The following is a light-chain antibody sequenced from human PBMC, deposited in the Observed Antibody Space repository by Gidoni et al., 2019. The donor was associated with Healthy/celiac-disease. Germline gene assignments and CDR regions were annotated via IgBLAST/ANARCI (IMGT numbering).Light chain of an antibody. J-gene: IGKJ4*01. V-gene: IGKV1-13*02. CDR3: QQFNSYPHL. Sequence: AIQLTQSPSSLSASVGERVTITFRASQGISSALAWYQQTPGKAPKLLIYDASSFESGVPSRFSGSGSGTDFTLTISSLQPEDFATYYCQQFNSYPHLFGGGTKVEIK. CDR1: QGISSA. CDR2: DAS.